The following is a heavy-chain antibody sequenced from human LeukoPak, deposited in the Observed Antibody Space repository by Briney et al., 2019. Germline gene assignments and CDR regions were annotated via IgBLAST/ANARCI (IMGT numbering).Heavy chain of an antibody. CDR2: ISDDGSYK. CDR1: GFTFSNYA. V-gene: IGHV3-30-3*01. Sequence: GGSLRLSCAASGFTFSNYAMHWVRQAPGKGLEWVALISDDGSYKSYADSVKGRFTVSRDNSKNTLYLQMNSLRAEDTAVYYCARVRGANWFDPWGQGTLVTVSS. D-gene: IGHD4/OR15-4a*01. J-gene: IGHJ5*02. CDR3: ARVRGANWFDP.